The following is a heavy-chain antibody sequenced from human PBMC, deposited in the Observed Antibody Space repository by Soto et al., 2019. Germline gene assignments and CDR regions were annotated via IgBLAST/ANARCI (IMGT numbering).Heavy chain of an antibody. CDR1: GYTFSSYH. CDR2: ISAYTGNT. V-gene: IGHV1-18*01. CDR3: ARDLPQVDY. J-gene: IGHJ4*02. Sequence: QIQLVQSGAEVKKPGASVKVSCKASGYTFSSYHITWVRQAPGQGLEWMGWISAYTGNTNYAQNLQGRVTMTTDPSTSTAYIELRSLRSDDTAVDYCARDLPQVDYWGQGTLVTVSS.